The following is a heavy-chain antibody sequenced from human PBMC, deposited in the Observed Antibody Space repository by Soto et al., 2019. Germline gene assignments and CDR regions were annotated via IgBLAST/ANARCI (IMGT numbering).Heavy chain of an antibody. Sequence: QIQLVQSAAEVKKPGASVKVSCKTSGYTFVSYGISWVRQAPGQGLEWMGWISPYNGNTNFAQRFRGRVTLTTDTSTDIVYMDLGSLKSDDTAVSYCARDQNFFDSSGYYDHWGQGTLITVSS. CDR1: GYTFVSYG. D-gene: IGHD3-22*01. V-gene: IGHV1-18*04. J-gene: IGHJ5*02. CDR3: ARDQNFFDSSGYYDH. CDR2: ISPYNGNT.